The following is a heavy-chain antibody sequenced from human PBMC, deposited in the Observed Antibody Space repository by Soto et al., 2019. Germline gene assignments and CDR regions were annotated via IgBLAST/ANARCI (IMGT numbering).Heavy chain of an antibody. CDR1: GYTFTSYG. CDR2: ISAYNGNT. D-gene: IGHD3-22*01. CDR3: ARVGTDYYDSSGYYSP. V-gene: IGHV1-18*01. J-gene: IGHJ5*02. Sequence: GASVKVSCKASGYTFTSYGISWVRQAPGQGLEWMGWISAYNGNTNYAQKLQGRVTMTTDTSTSTAYMELRSLRSDDTAVYYCARVGTDYYDSSGYYSPWGQGTLVTVSS.